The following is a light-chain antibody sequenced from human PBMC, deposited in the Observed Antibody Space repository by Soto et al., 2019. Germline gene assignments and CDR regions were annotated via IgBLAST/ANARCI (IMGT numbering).Light chain of an antibody. CDR1: QSVYNNY. CDR2: SSS. Sequence: LTLSPVTLCFYKGERSTLSCMASQSVYNNYIAWYHQKPGQAPRLLTYSSSNRATGIPGRFSGGGSGTDFTLTISILQAEDVVLYCSTHSASPPIPFG. CDR3: THSASPPIP. J-gene: IGKJ4*01. V-gene: IGKV3-20*01.